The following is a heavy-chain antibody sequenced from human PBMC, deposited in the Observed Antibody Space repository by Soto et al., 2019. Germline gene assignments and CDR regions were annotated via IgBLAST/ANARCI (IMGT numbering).Heavy chain of an antibody. CDR2: IYYSGST. J-gene: IGHJ6*02. CDR1: GGSISSYY. CDR3: ALSLGKYQLLSDYYYGMDV. V-gene: IGHV4-59*08. Sequence: PSETLSLTCTVSGGSISSYYWSWIRQPPGKGLEWIGYIYYSGSTNYNPSLKSRVTISVDTSKNQFSLKLSSVTAADTAVYYCALSLGKYQLLSDYYYGMDVWGQGTTVTVSS. D-gene: IGHD2-2*01.